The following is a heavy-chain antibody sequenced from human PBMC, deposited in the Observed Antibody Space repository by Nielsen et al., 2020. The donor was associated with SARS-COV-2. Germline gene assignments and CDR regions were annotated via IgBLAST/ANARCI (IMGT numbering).Heavy chain of an antibody. CDR1: GDSVSSNSAA. Sequence: SETLSLTCAISGDSVSSNSAAWNWIRQSPSRGLEWLGRTYYRSKWYNDYAVSVKSRITINPDTSKNQFSLQLNSVTPEDTAVYYCTRDSSWPYYYYYGMDVWGQGTTVTVSS. V-gene: IGHV6-1*01. CDR2: TYYRSKWYN. J-gene: IGHJ6*02. D-gene: IGHD6-13*01. CDR3: TRDSSWPYYYYYGMDV.